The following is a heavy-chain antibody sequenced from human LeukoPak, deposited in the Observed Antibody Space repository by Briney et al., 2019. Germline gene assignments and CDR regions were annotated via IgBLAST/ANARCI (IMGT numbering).Heavy chain of an antibody. J-gene: IGHJ3*02. V-gene: IGHV1-24*01. CDR3: ATEGYYYDSSGRDAFDI. CDR1: GYTLTELS. Sequence: EASVKVSCKVSGYTLTELSMHWVRQAPGKGLEWMGGFDPEDGETIYAQKFQGRVTMTEDTSTDTAYMELSSLRSEDTAVYYCATEGYYYDSSGRDAFDIWGQGTMVTVSS. CDR2: FDPEDGET. D-gene: IGHD3-22*01.